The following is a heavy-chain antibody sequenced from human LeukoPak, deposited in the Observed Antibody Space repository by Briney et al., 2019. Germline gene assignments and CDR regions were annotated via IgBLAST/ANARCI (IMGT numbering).Heavy chain of an antibody. V-gene: IGHV1-69*13. Sequence: SVKVSCKASGGTFSSYAISWVRQAPGQGLEWMGGIIPIFGTANYAQKFQGRVTITADESTSTAYRELSSLRSEDTAVYYCARDYYDSSGYSINYAFDIWGQGTMVTVSS. CDR2: IIPIFGTA. D-gene: IGHD3-22*01. CDR3: ARDYYDSSGYSINYAFDI. J-gene: IGHJ3*02. CDR1: GGTFSSYA.